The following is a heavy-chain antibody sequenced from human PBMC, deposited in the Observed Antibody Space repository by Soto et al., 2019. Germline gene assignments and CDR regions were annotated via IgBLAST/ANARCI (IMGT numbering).Heavy chain of an antibody. Sequence: GGSLRLSCAASGFTFSSYAMHWVRQAPGKGLEWVAVISYDGSNKYYADSVKGRFTISRDNSKNTLYLQMNSLRAEDTAVYYCARGERGGFDIWGQRTKVTVSS. CDR3: ARGERGGFDI. CDR2: ISYDGSNK. V-gene: IGHV3-30-3*01. D-gene: IGHD1-26*01. CDR1: GFTFSSYA. J-gene: IGHJ3*02.